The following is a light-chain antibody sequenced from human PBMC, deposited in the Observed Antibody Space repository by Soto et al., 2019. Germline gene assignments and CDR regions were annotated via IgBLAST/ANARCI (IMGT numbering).Light chain of an antibody. V-gene: IGLV2-23*02. CDR1: SSDVGFYNL. CDR3: FSHTGV. CDR2: EVT. J-gene: IGLJ2*01. Sequence: QSVLTQPASVSGSPGQSITISCTGTSSDVGFYNLISWYQQHPGKAPKVIIFEVTKRPSGVSDRISGSKSVNTASLTLSGLQAEDEADYYCFSHTGVFGGGTKLTVL.